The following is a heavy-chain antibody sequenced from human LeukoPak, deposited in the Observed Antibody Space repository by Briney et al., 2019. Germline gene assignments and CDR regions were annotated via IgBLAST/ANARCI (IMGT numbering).Heavy chain of an antibody. CDR3: SRASFGVVVNMYYFDY. Sequence: GGSLRLSCAASGVSFGDYAMGWFRQAPGKGLEWLSVIKSKVYGETIEYAVSVKGRFTISRDDSKSIAYLHMNSLETEDTAIYFCSRASFGVVVNMYYFDYWGLGTLVTVSS. CDR1: GVSFGDYA. CDR2: IKSKVYGETI. D-gene: IGHD3-3*01. V-gene: IGHV3-49*03. J-gene: IGHJ4*02.